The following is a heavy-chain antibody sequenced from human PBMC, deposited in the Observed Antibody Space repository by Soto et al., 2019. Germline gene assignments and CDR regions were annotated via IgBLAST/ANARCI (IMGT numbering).Heavy chain of an antibody. V-gene: IGHV1-8*01. D-gene: IGHD3-10*01. CDR3: ASSPGGPIWLGHQEVAFDI. Sequence: ASVKVSCKASGYTFTSYDINWVRQATGQGLEWMGWMNPNSGNTGYAQKFQGRVTMTRNTSISTAYMELSSLRSEDTAVYYCASSPGGPIWLGHQEVAFDIWGQGTMVTVSS. J-gene: IGHJ3*02. CDR1: GYTFTSYD. CDR2: MNPNSGNT.